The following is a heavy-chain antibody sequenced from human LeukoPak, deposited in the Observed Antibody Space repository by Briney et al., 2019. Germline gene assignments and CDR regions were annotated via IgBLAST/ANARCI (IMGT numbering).Heavy chain of an antibody. V-gene: IGHV1-2*02. CDR1: GYTFTGYY. CDR3: AREDGSGWYRTNDY. J-gene: IGHJ4*02. D-gene: IGHD6-19*01. CDR2: INPNSGGT. Sequence: ASVKVSCKASGYTFTGYYMHWVRQAPGQGLEWMGWINPNSGGTNYAQKFQGRVTMTRDTSISTAYMELSRLRSDDTAVYYCAREDGSGWYRTNDYWGQGTLVTVSS.